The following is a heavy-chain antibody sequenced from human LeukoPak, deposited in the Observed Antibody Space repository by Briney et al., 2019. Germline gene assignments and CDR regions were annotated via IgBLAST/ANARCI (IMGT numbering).Heavy chain of an antibody. D-gene: IGHD6-6*01. CDR1: GGSISSYY. CDR3: AGRYSSLFDY. CDR2: IYYSGST. J-gene: IGHJ4*02. Sequence: SETLSLTCTVSGGSISSYYWSWIRQPPGKGLEWVGYIYYSGSTNYNPSLKSRVTISVDTSKNQFSLKLSSVTAADTAVYYCAGRYSSLFDYWGQGTLVTVSS. V-gene: IGHV4-59*01.